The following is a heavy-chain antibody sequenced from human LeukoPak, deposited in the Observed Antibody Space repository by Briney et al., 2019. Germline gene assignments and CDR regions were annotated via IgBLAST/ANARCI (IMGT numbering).Heavy chain of an antibody. Sequence: PGGSLRLSCAASGFTFSTYSMNWVRQAPGKGLDWVSYISSSSSTIYYADSVKGRFTISRDNAKNSLYLQMSNLRAEDTAVYFCARGGGLDVWGQGATVTVSS. V-gene: IGHV3-48*04. D-gene: IGHD3-16*01. CDR3: ARGGGLDV. CDR2: ISSSSSTI. J-gene: IGHJ6*02. CDR1: GFTFSTYS.